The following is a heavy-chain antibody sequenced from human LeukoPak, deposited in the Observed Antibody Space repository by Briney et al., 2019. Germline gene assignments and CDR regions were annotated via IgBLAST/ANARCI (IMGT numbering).Heavy chain of an antibody. V-gene: IGHV4-59*11. Sequence: PSETLSLTCSVSGGSINSHYWSWIRQPPGKRLEWIGYIFNTGNTNYNPSLASRVTMSVDTSRAQFFLRLSPVTAADTAIYYCASRPADTTWYGVFDYWSQGTLSPSPQ. CDR2: IFNTGNT. D-gene: IGHD3-10*01. CDR1: GGSINSHY. CDR3: ASRPADTTWYGVFDY. J-gene: IGHJ4*02.